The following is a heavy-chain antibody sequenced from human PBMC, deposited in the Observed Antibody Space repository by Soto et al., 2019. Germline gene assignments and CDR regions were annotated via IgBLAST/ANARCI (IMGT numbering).Heavy chain of an antibody. CDR1: GGSISSSSYY. J-gene: IGHJ4*02. Sequence: PSETLSLTCTVSGGSISSSSYYWGWIRQPPGKGVEWIESIYCSWTTYYSPSLKSQVTISVDTSKNHFSLKLSSVTAADTAVYYCARALISGSQYSGCWYYFDSWGQGTQVTVSS. CDR3: ARALISGSQYSGCWYYFDS. D-gene: IGHD1-26*01. CDR2: IYCSWTT. V-gene: IGHV4-39*02.